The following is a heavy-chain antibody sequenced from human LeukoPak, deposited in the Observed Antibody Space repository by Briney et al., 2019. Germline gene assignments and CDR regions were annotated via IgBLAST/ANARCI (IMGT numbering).Heavy chain of an antibody. J-gene: IGHJ6*02. V-gene: IGHV4-34*01. CDR1: GGSFSGYY. Sequence: SETLSLTCAVYGGSFSGYYWSWIRQPPGKGLEWIGEINHSGSTNYNPSLKSRVTMSVDRSKKQFSLKLSSVTAADTAVYYCARDFADILIGYYTFAMDVWGQGTTVTVSS. D-gene: IGHD3-9*01. CDR3: ARDFADILIGYYTFAMDV. CDR2: INHSGST.